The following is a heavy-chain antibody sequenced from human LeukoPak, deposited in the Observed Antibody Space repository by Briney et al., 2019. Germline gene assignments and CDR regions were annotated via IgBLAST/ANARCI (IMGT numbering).Heavy chain of an antibody. Sequence: SETLSLTCTVSGGSISSYYWSWIRQPPGKGLEWIGYIHYSGSTNYNPSLKSRVTISVDTSKNQFSLKLSSVTAADTAVYYCASEIYSGSYSGLAYWGQGTLVTVSS. D-gene: IGHD1-26*01. J-gene: IGHJ4*02. CDR1: GGSISSYY. V-gene: IGHV4-59*01. CDR3: ASEIYSGSYSGLAY. CDR2: IHYSGST.